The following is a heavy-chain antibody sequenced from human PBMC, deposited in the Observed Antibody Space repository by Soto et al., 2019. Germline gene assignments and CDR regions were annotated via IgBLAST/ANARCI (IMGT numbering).Heavy chain of an antibody. CDR3: ARVHYDSVPADY. CDR1: GYTFTAYY. Sequence: ASVKVSCKASGYTFTAYYMHWVRQAPGQGLEWMGWTNPNSGGTNYAQKFQGRVTMTRDTSISTAYMELSRLRSDDTAVYYCARVHYDSVPADYWGQGTQVTVSS. D-gene: IGHD3-22*01. V-gene: IGHV1-2*02. J-gene: IGHJ4*02. CDR2: TNPNSGGT.